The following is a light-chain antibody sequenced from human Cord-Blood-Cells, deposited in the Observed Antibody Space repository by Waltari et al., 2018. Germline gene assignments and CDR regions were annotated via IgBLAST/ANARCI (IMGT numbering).Light chain of an antibody. Sequence: QSALTQPPSASGSPGQSVTISCNGTRRDVGGYNYVSWYQQHPGKAPKLMIYEVSKRPSGVPDRFSGSKSGNTASLTVSGLQAEDEADYYCSSYAGSNNLVFGGGTKLTVL. CDR1: RRDVGGYNY. J-gene: IGLJ2*01. CDR2: EVS. CDR3: SSYAGSNNLV. V-gene: IGLV2-8*01.